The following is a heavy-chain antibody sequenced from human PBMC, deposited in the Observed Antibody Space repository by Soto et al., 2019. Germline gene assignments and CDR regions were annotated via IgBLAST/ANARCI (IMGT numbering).Heavy chain of an antibody. CDR1: GFTFYSYA. CDR3: VKDRMAYNSVWDPFDI. V-gene: IGHV3-23*01. D-gene: IGHD1-20*01. J-gene: IGHJ3*02. CDR2: IGSVGGDT. Sequence: GGSLRLSCATSGFTFYSYAMSWVRQAPGKGLEWVSTIGSVGGDTYYADSVKGRFTISRDDSKNTLLLQMNSLRAEDTAVYYCVKDRMAYNSVWDPFDIWGQGTMVTVS.